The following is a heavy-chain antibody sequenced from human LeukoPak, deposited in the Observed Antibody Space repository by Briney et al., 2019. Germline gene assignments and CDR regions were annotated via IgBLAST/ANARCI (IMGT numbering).Heavy chain of an antibody. CDR3: ARAPAWLQPRFDY. D-gene: IGHD5-24*01. CDR2: ISYDGSNK. J-gene: IGHJ4*02. CDR1: GSPSSSYA. Sequence: GGSLRLSCPPPGSPSSSYAMHWVRQAPGRGREWVAVISYDGSNKYYADSVKGRFTISRDNSKNTLYLQMNSLRAEDTAVYYCARAPAWLQPRFDYWGQGTLVTVSS. V-gene: IGHV3-30-3*01.